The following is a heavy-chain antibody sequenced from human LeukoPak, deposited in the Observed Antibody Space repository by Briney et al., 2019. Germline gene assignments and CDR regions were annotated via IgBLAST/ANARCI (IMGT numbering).Heavy chain of an antibody. CDR3: ARDLRNKGMDV. CDR1: QFTLGDYY. Sequence: GGSLRLSCAASQFTLGDYYMTWIHQAPGKGLGWVSYITNSGSTTYYADSVKGRFTISRDNAKNSLYLQMNSLRADDTAVYYCARDLRNKGMDVWGQGTTVTVSS. V-gene: IGHV3-11*01. D-gene: IGHD2/OR15-2a*01. CDR2: ITNSGSTT. J-gene: IGHJ6*02.